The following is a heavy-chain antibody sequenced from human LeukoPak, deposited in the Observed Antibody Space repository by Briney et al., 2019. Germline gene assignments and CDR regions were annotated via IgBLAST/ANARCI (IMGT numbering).Heavy chain of an antibody. CDR3: VAGIGDY. Sequence: GGSLRLSCAASGFSFSTYWIHWVRQAPRKGLVWVSRINTDGGIITYADSVKGRFTISRDNAKNTVYLQMNNLRAEDTAVYYCVAGIGDYWGQGTLVTVSS. CDR1: GFSFSTYW. D-gene: IGHD6-13*01. J-gene: IGHJ4*02. V-gene: IGHV3-74*03. CDR2: INTDGGII.